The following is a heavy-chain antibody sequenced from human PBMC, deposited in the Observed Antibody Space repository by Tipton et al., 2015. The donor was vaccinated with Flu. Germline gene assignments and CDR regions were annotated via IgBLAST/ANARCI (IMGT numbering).Heavy chain of an antibody. V-gene: IGHV4-38-2*01. D-gene: IGHD3-10*02. J-gene: IGHJ4*02. Sequence: LSLTCAVSGDSITSDYYWGWIRQFPGKGLEWIGTVSRTGSTIYNPSLKSRVTISIDTSKNQFSLKMKSVTASDMAVYYCARHTGDSVRGVIDYWGQGTLVTVSS. CDR3: ARHTGDSVRGVIDY. CDR1: GDSITSDYY. CDR2: VSRTGST.